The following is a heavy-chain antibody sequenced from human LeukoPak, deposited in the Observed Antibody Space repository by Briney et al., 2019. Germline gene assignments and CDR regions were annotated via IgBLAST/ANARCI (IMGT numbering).Heavy chain of an antibody. CDR2: ISGSGGST. CDR3: AKAPRYDFWSGSDY. D-gene: IGHD3-3*01. Sequence: GGSLRLSCAASGFTFSSYAMSWVRQAPGKGLEWVSAISGSGGSTYYADSVKGRFTISRDNSKNTLYLQMNSLRAEDTAVYYCAKAPRYDFWSGSDYWGKGTLVTVSS. V-gene: IGHV3-23*01. CDR1: GFTFSSYA. J-gene: IGHJ4*02.